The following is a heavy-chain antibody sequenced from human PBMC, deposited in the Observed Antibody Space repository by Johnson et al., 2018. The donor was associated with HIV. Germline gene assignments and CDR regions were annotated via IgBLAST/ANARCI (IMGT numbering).Heavy chain of an antibody. D-gene: IGHD4-17*01. J-gene: IGHJ3*02. CDR2: ISYDGSNK. Sequence: QVLLVESGGGVVQPGRSLRLSCAASGFTFSSYAMHWVRQAPGKGLEWVAVISYDGSNKYYADSVKGRFTISRDNSKNTLYLQMNSLRAEDTAVYYCAREGTVSYGGAFDIWGQGTMVTVSS. CDR3: AREGTVSYGGAFDI. CDR1: GFTFSSYA. V-gene: IGHV3-30-3*01.